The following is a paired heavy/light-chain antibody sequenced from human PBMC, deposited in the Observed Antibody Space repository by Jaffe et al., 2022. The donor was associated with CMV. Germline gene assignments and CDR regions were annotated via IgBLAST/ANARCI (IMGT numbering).Light chain of an antibody. V-gene: IGLV3-1*01. J-gene: IGLJ1*01. Sequence: SYELTQPPSVSVSPGQTASITCSGDKLGDKYACWYQQKPGQSPVLVIYQDSKRPSGIPERFSGSNSGNTATLTISGTQAMDEADYYCQAWDSSTYYVFGTGTKVTVL. CDR2: QDS. CDR1: KLGDKY. CDR3: QAWDSSTYYV.
Heavy chain of an antibody. D-gene: IGHD2-21*02. V-gene: IGHV3-9*01. CDR3: AKADSAYCGGDCYVTYFDY. J-gene: IGHJ4*02. Sequence: EVQLVESGGGLVQPGRSLRLSCAASGFTFDDYAMHWVRQAPGKGLEWVSGISWNSGSIGYADSVKGRFTISRDNAKNSLYLQMNSLRAEDTALYYCAKADSAYCGGDCYVTYFDYWGQGTLVTVSS. CDR1: GFTFDDYA. CDR2: ISWNSGSI.